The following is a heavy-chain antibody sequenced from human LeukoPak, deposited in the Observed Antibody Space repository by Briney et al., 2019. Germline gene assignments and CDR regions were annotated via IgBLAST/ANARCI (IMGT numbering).Heavy chain of an antibody. CDR1: GFTFSSYG. Sequence: GGTLRLSCAASGFTFSSYGMSWVRQAPGKGLEWVSAISGSGGSTYYADSVKGRFTISRDNSKNTLYLQMNSLRAEDTAVYYCAKPGGAAAGQYYFDYWGQGTLVTVSS. D-gene: IGHD6-13*01. V-gene: IGHV3-23*01. CDR3: AKPGGAAAGQYYFDY. CDR2: ISGSGGST. J-gene: IGHJ4*02.